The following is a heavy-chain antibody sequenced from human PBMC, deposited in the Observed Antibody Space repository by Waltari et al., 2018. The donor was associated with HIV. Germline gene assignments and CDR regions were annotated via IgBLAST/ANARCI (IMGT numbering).Heavy chain of an antibody. CDR3: ARDLSTYGHEFDY. Sequence: DVRLAESGGHLVQRGGSLRPSCAASGFNVRSYRMHWIRHVPGKGLGWVSQSNTDGTETSYTDSVKGRFTISRDNTKNRLYLQMNSLRVEDSAIYYCARDLSTYGHEFDYWGQGTLVTVAS. D-gene: IGHD2-2*01. CDR1: GFNVRSYR. J-gene: IGHJ4*02. CDR2: SNTDGTET. V-gene: IGHV3-74*01.